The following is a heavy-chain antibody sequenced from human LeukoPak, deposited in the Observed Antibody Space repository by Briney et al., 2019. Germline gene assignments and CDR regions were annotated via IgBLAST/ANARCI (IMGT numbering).Heavy chain of an antibody. D-gene: IGHD4-23*01. Sequence: GGSLRLSCATSGLAVNIIYMGWVRQAPGEGLEWVSVIYAGGSTYYGDSVRGRFTISRDNSMNTLHLQMNSLRAEDTAVYFCARDSRNYGGAFDYWGQGTLVTVSS. CDR3: ARDSRNYGGAFDY. V-gene: IGHV3-53*01. J-gene: IGHJ4*02. CDR2: IYAGGST. CDR1: GLAVNIIY.